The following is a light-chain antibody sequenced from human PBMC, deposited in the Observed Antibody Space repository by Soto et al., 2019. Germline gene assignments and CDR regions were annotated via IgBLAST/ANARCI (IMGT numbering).Light chain of an antibody. V-gene: IGLV2-14*01. J-gene: IGLJ1*01. CDR2: DVS. CDR3: SSYTSSSTLLYV. Sequence: QSALTQPASVSGSPGQSITISCTGTSSDVGGYNYVSWYQQHPGKAPKLMIYDVSNRPSGVSNRFSGSKSGNTASLTISGLQAEDEAAYYCSSYTSSSTLLYVFGTATKLTVL. CDR1: SSDVGGYNY.